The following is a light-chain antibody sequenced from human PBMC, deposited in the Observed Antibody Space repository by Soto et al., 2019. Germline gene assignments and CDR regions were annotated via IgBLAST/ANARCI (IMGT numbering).Light chain of an antibody. CDR3: QQHQYWPPLT. V-gene: IGKV3-11*01. CDR2: GAS. J-gene: IGKJ4*01. Sequence: VLTQSPATLSLSPGERATLSCRASQSVSVYVAWYQRKPGLAPRLLIYGASNRAAGVPARFSGSGSGTDFTLTISSLEPEDFVVYYCQQHQYWPPLTFGGGTRVEIK. CDR1: QSVSVY.